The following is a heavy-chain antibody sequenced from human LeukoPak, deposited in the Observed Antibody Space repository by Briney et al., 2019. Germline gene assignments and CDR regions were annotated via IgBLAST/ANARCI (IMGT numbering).Heavy chain of an antibody. CDR3: ARITNSGSYWVFDY. J-gene: IGHJ4*02. CDR2: IRGDGVEK. CDR1: GITLSSYW. V-gene: IGHV3-7*04. D-gene: IGHD3-22*01. Sequence: PGGSLRLSCVASGITLSSYWLSWVRQASGKGPEWAANIRGDGVEKYYVDSVQGRFTISRDNAENSLSLQMNSLRAEDTAVYYCARITNSGSYWVFDYWGQGTLVTVSS.